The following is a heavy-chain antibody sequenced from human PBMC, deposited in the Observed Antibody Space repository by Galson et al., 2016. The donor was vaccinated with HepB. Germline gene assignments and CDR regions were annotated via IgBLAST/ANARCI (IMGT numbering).Heavy chain of an antibody. D-gene: IGHD2-15*01. CDR3: AAGDWYCSGDCCYTEWFDP. V-gene: IGHV1-58*01. Sequence: SVKVSCKASGFTFSSSAVQWVRQARGQQLEWIGWIVVGSGNTKYAHKFQERVTITRDMYTSTAYLELSSLRSEDTAVYYCAAGDWYCSGDCCYTEWFDPCGQATLVTVSA. CDR1: GFTFSSSA. J-gene: IGHJ5*02. CDR2: IVVGSGNT.